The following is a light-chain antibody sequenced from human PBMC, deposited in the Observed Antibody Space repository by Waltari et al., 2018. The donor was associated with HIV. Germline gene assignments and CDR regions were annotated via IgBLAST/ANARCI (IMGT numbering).Light chain of an antibody. CDR3: MQGAHWPPWT. CDR2: KVS. J-gene: IGKJ1*01. V-gene: IGKV2-30*01. Sequence: DVVLTQSPLSLAVTLGQPASISCTSSQRLLFGDGFTYLNWFHQRPGQPPRRLIYKVSSRASGVPDRISGSGSGTNFTLNITRVEAGDVGVFYCMQGAHWPPWTFGPGTKVEIK. CDR1: QRLLFGDGFTY.